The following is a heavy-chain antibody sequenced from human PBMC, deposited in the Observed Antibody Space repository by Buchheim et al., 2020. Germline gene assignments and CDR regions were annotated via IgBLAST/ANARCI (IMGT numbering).Heavy chain of an antibody. CDR2: IYYSGST. J-gene: IGHJ6*02. V-gene: IGHV4-30-4*01. CDR1: GGSISSGDYY. D-gene: IGHD3-16*01. CDR3: ARDSSGESRDDYYYYGMDV. Sequence: QLQLQESGPGLVKPSETLSLTCTVSGGSISSGDYYWSWIRQPPGKGLEWIGYIYYSGSTYYNPSLKSRVTISVDTSKNQFSLKLSSVTAADTAVYYCARDSSGESRDDYYYYGMDVWGQGTT.